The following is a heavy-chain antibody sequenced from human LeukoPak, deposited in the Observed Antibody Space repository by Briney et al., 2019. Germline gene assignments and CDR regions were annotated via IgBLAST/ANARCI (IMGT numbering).Heavy chain of an antibody. D-gene: IGHD5-18*01. J-gene: IGHJ4*02. CDR1: GGTFSSYA. V-gene: IGHV1-69*13. CDR3: ARETEYSYGQYYFDY. CDR2: IIPIFGTA. Sequence: ASVKVSCKASGGTFSSYAISWVRQAPGQGLEWMGGIIPIFGTANYAQKFQGRVTITADESTSTAYMELSSLRSEDTAVYYCARETEYSYGQYYFDYWGQGTLVTVSS.